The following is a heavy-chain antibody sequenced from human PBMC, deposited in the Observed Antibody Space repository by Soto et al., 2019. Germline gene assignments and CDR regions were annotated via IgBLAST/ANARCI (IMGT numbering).Heavy chain of an antibody. Sequence: GGSLRLSCAASGFTFSSYEMNWVRQAPGKGLEWVSYISSSGSTIYYADSVKGRFTISRDNAKNSLYLQMNSLRAEDTAVYYCARDYSSSRFDYWGQGTLVTVSS. CDR1: GFTFSSYE. CDR2: ISSSGSTI. V-gene: IGHV3-48*03. J-gene: IGHJ4*02. CDR3: ARDYSSSRFDY. D-gene: IGHD6-6*01.